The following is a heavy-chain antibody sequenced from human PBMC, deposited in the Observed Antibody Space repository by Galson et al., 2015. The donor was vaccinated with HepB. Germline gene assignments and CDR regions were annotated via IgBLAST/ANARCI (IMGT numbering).Heavy chain of an antibody. CDR2: ISYDGSNK. Sequence: SLRLSCAASGFTFSSYGMHWVRQAPGKGLEWVAVISYDGSNKYYADSVKGRFTISRDNSKNTLYLQMNSLRAEDTAVYYCAGRLFDYWGQGTLVTVSS. CDR3: AGRLFDY. D-gene: IGHD2-15*01. V-gene: IGHV3-30*03. J-gene: IGHJ4*02. CDR1: GFTFSSYG.